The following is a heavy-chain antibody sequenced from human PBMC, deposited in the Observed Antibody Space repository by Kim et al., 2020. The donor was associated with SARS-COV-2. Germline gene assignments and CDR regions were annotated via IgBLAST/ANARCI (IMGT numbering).Heavy chain of an antibody. J-gene: IGHJ3*01. CDR3: ARAGMYYDNLTAYQDNRNDAFDD. Sequence: SETLSLTWTVSGGSISSYYWSWIRQPPGKGLEWIGYIYYSGRTNYNPSLKSRVTISVDTSKNQFSLKLSSVIAADTAVYYFARAGMYYDNLTAYQDNRNDAFDDW. V-gene: IGHV4-59*01. CDR1: GGSISSYY. D-gene: IGHD3-9*01. CDR2: IYYSGRT.